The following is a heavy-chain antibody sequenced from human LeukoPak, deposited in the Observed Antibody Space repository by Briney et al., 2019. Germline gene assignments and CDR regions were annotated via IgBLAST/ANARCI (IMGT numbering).Heavy chain of an antibody. D-gene: IGHD1-26*01. CDR1: GFTFSSYS. Sequence: GGSLRLSCAASGFTFSSYSMNWVRQAPGKGLEWVSYISSSSSTIYYADSVKGRFTISRDNANNSLYLQMNSLRAEDTAVYYCARDPHIVGATALPNYFDYWGQGTLVTVSS. CDR2: ISSSSSTI. V-gene: IGHV3-48*01. CDR3: ARDPHIVGATALPNYFDY. J-gene: IGHJ4*02.